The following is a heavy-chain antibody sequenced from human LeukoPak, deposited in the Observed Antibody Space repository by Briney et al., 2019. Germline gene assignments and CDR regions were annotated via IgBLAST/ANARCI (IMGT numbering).Heavy chain of an antibody. CDR3: ARLHLPATRFDY. CDR2: IYSSGTI. V-gene: IGHV4-4*07. J-gene: IGHJ4*02. D-gene: IGHD5-24*01. CDR1: GGSISSYY. Sequence: PSETLSLACSVSGGSISSYYWSWIRQPAGKGLEWIGRIYSSGTITYNPSLQSRVTMSVDTSKNEFSLKMSSVTAADTAVYYCARLHLPATRFDYWGQGTLVTVSS.